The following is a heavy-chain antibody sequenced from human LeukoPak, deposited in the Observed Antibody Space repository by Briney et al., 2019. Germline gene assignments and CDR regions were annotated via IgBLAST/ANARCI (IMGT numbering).Heavy chain of an antibody. CDR2: IIPILGIA. J-gene: IGHJ4*02. CDR1: GGTFSSYA. V-gene: IGHV1-69*04. Sequence: SVKVSCKASGGTFSSYAISWVRQAPGQGLEWMGRIIPILGIANYAQKFQGRVTITADKSTSTAYMELSSLRSEDTAVYYCASMTMGAHAVINFWGQGTLVTVSS. D-gene: IGHD1-26*01. CDR3: ASMTMGAHAVINF.